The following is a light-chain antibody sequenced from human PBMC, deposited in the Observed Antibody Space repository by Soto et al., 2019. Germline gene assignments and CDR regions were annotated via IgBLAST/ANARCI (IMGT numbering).Light chain of an antibody. CDR3: HQYDSWT. V-gene: IGKV3-20*01. CDR1: QSVSNNY. CDR2: GAS. J-gene: IGKJ1*01. Sequence: EIVLTQSPGTLSLSPGERSTISCRASQSVSNNYLAWYQQKPGQAPRLLIYGASSRATGIPDRFSGSGSGTDFTLTISRLEPEDFAVYYCHQYDSWTFGQGTMVDIK.